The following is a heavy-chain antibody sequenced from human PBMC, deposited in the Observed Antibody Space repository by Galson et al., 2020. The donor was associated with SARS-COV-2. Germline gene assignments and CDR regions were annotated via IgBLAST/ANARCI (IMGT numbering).Heavy chain of an antibody. V-gene: IGHV1-46*04. CDR2: INPSGDIT. Sequence: ASEKVPCKASGYTFISFYIHWVRQAPGQGLEWMGVINPSGDITSYAQKLRGRVTVTRDMSTQTVHMELSSLTSEDTAVYYCAREWGDINSSVFDYWGQGSLVVVSS. J-gene: IGHJ4*02. CDR3: AREWGDINSSVFDY. D-gene: IGHD2-21*01. CDR1: GYTFISFY.